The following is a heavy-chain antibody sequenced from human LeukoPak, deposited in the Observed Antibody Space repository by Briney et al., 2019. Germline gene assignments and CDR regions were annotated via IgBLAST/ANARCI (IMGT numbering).Heavy chain of an antibody. D-gene: IGHD5-18*01. CDR1: DGSFSGYY. Sequence: SETLSLTCAVYDGSFSGYYWSWIRQPSGKGLEWIGSVYYSGSTYYNPSLKSRVTISIDTSKNQFSLKLSSVTAADTAVYYCARGHNYGRGGFDPWGQGTLVTVSS. J-gene: IGHJ5*02. CDR3: ARGHNYGRGGFDP. V-gene: IGHV4-34*01. CDR2: VYYSGST.